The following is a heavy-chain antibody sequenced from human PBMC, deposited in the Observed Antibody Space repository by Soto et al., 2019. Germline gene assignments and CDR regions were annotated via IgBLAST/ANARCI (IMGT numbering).Heavy chain of an antibody. CDR1: GYTFTSYY. J-gene: IGHJ6*02. D-gene: IGHD2-15*01. Sequence: QVQLVQSGAEVKKPGASVKVSCKASGYTFTSYYMHWVRQAPGQGLEWMGIINPSGGSTSYAQKFRGRVTMTRDTSTSTVYMELSSLRSEDTAVYYCARDLKGLLVAATRDYYYGMDVWGQGTTVTVSS. CDR2: INPSGGST. CDR3: ARDLKGLLVAATRDYYYGMDV. V-gene: IGHV1-46*01.